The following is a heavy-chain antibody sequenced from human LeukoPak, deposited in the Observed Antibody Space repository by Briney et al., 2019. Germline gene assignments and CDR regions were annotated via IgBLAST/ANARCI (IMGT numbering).Heavy chain of an antibody. Sequence: PSETLSLTCAVYGGSFSGYYWSWIRQHPGKGLEWIGEINHSGSTNYNPSPKSRVTISVDTSKNQFSLKLSSVTAADTAVYYCARGRITMVRGVYRHNWFDPWGQGTLVTVSS. D-gene: IGHD3-10*01. CDR1: GGSFSGYY. CDR3: ARGRITMVRGVYRHNWFDP. V-gene: IGHV4-34*01. J-gene: IGHJ5*02. CDR2: INHSGST.